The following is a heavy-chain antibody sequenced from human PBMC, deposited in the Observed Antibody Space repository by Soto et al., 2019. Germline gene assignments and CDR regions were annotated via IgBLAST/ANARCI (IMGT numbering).Heavy chain of an antibody. D-gene: IGHD3-9*01. Sequence: EVQLLESGGGLEQPGGSLRLSCVASGFTFSNYAMNWIRQAPGKGLEWVSSISGSDDRTFFADSVKGRFTNSRDNSKDTVFLQMNNLRGEVTALYYCTKVGRGIDIFFDSWGQGTLVSVSS. CDR2: ISGSDDRT. J-gene: IGHJ4*02. CDR3: TKVGRGIDIFFDS. V-gene: IGHV3-23*01. CDR1: GFTFSNYA.